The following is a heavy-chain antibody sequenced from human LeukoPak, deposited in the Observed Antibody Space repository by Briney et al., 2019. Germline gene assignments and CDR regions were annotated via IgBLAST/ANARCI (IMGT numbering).Heavy chain of an antibody. CDR2: TIPIFGTA. D-gene: IGHD3-10*01. J-gene: IGHJ4*02. V-gene: IGHV1-69*05. Sequence: SVKVSCKASGATFTSYAISWVRQAPGQGLEWMGRTIPIFGTANYAQTFQGRVTITTDESTSTASMELDSLRSGDAAMSYCAKDRGAYYNGSGSYYNVDYWGQGTLVTVSS. CDR1: GATFTSYA. CDR3: AKDRGAYYNGSGSYYNVDY.